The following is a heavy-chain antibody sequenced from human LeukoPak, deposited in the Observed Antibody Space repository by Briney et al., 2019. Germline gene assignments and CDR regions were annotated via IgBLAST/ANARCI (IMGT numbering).Heavy chain of an antibody. CDR2: IYYSGTT. V-gene: IGHV4-59*08. Sequence: PSETLSLTCTVSGGSISNYYWSWIRQPPGKGLEWIGYIYYSGTTNYNPSLKSRVTISVDTSKNQFSLKLSSVTAADTAVYYCARRPDCSGGSCPGWFDPWGQGTLVTVSS. J-gene: IGHJ5*02. CDR1: GGSISNYY. D-gene: IGHD2-15*01. CDR3: ARRPDCSGGSCPGWFDP.